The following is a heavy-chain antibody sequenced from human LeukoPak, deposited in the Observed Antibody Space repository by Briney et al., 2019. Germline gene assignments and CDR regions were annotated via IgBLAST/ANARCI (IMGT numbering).Heavy chain of an antibody. Sequence: GGSLRLSCAASGFTFNSYAMSWVRQAPGKGLEWVSAISGSGGSTYYADSVKGRFTMSRDNSKNTLYLQMNSLRAEDTAVYYCAKDGTWIQSWLAYWGQGTLVTVSS. CDR1: GFTFNSYA. CDR2: ISGSGGST. J-gene: IGHJ4*02. CDR3: AKDGTWIQSWLAY. D-gene: IGHD5-18*01. V-gene: IGHV3-23*01.